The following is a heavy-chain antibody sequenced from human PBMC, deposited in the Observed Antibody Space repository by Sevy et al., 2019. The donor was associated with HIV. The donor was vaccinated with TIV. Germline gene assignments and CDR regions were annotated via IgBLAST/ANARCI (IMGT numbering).Heavy chain of an antibody. CDR2: IWYDGNNK. J-gene: IGHJ4*02. CDR3: ARDNLLPFMVSMVRGALSYYFDY. Sequence: GGFLRLSCEASGFTFDTYGMHWVRQVPGKGLEWVAVIWYDGNNKFYADSVKGRFTISRDNSKNMLFLQMNRLSVDDTAVYYCARDNLLPFMVSMVRGALSYYFDYWGQGTLVTVSS. D-gene: IGHD3-10*01. V-gene: IGHV3-33*01. CDR1: GFTFDTYG.